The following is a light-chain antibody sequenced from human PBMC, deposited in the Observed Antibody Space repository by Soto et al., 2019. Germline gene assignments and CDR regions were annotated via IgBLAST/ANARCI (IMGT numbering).Light chain of an antibody. CDR1: SSSIGAGHV. J-gene: IGLJ1*01. CDR2: EVN. V-gene: IGLV2-23*02. CDR3: CSSGGSPTYV. Sequence: QSVLTQPPSVSGAPGQRVTISCTGGSSSIGAGHVVHWYQQHPGKAPKLMIFEVNKRPSGVSNRFSGSKSGNTASLTISGLKVEDEADYYCCSSGGSPTYVFGTGTKLTVL.